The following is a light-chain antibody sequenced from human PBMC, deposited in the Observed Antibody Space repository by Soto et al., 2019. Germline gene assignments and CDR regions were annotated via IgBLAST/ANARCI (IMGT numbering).Light chain of an antibody. CDR2: DAS. CDR1: ESVSRN. Sequence: EVVMTQSPATLSVSPGERSTLSCRASESVSRNLAWYQQKPGQAPRLLIYDASTRATGIPDRFSGSGSGADFTLTISRLEPEDFAVYYCQQYGSSPSITFGQGTRLEIK. CDR3: QQYGSSPSIT. V-gene: IGKV3-20*01. J-gene: IGKJ5*01.